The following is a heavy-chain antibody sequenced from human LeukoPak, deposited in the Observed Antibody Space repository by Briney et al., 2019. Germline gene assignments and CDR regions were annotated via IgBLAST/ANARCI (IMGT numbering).Heavy chain of an antibody. CDR1: GFTFSSYW. D-gene: IGHD6-13*01. V-gene: IGHV3-74*01. J-gene: IGHJ4*02. Sequence: PGGSLRLSCAASGFTFSSYWMHWVRQAPGKGLLWVSCINSDGSSTSYADSVKGRFTISRDNAKNTLYLQMNSLRAEDTAVYYCARRIAAAAAPYYFDYWGQGTLVTVSS. CDR3: ARRIAAAAAPYYFDY. CDR2: INSDGSST.